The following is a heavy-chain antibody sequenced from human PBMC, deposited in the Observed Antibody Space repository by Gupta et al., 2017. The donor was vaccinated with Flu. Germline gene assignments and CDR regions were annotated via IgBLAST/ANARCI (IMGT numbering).Heavy chain of an antibody. V-gene: IGHV3-74*01. D-gene: IGHD2-2*01. Sequence: EVQMVNSGGGLVQPGGSLRLSCAASGFTFSSYWMHWVRQAPGKGLVWVSRINSGGSSSSYADSVKGRFTISRDNAKNTLYLQMNSLRAEDTAVYYCARQPFCSSTSCLTYFDYWGQGTLVTVSS. CDR1: GFTFSSYW. CDR3: ARQPFCSSTSCLTYFDY. CDR2: INSGGSSS. J-gene: IGHJ4*02.